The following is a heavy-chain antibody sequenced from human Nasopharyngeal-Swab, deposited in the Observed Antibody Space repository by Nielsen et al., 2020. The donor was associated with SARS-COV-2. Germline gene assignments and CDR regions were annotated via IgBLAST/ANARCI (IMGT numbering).Heavy chain of an antibody. J-gene: IGHJ4*02. Sequence: GESLKISCAASGFTFSSYSMNWVRQAPGKGLEWVSSISSSSSYIYYADSVKGRFTISRDNAKNSLYPQMNSLRAEDTAVYYCARVSEVGYILRFDYWGQGTLVTVSS. CDR1: GFTFSSYS. D-gene: IGHD3-22*01. CDR2: ISSSSSYI. V-gene: IGHV3-21*01. CDR3: ARVSEVGYILRFDY.